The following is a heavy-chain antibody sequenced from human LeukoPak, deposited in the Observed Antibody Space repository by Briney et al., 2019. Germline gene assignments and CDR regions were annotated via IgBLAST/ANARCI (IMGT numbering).Heavy chain of an antibody. D-gene: IGHD2-2*01. CDR1: GGSISSGGYY. CDR3: AREDCSSTSCPLDY. CDR2: IYYSGST. Sequence: SQTLSLTCTVSGGSISSGGYYWSWIRQHPGKGLEWIGYIYYSGSTYYNPSLKSRVTISVDTSKNQFSLKLSSVTAADTAVYYCAREDCSSTSCPLDYWGQGTLVTVSS. V-gene: IGHV4-31*03. J-gene: IGHJ4*02.